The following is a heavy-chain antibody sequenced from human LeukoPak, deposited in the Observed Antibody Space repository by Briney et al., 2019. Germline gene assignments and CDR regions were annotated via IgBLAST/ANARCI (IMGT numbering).Heavy chain of an antibody. V-gene: IGHV3-7*01. CDR3: TREDTVATRVGLIE. Sequence: PGGSLRLSCAASGFTFSDYWMSWVRQAPGKGLEWVSNIKQKGSEKYYVDSVRGRFTISRDNTKNSLYLQMNSLRAEDTAVYSCTREDTVATRVGLIEWGEGTLVTVSS. CDR1: GFTFSDYW. CDR2: IKQKGSEK. D-gene: IGHD5-12*01. J-gene: IGHJ4*02.